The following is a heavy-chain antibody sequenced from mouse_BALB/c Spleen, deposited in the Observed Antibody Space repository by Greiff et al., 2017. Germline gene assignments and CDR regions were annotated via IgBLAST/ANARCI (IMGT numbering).Heavy chain of an antibody. D-gene: IGHD1-1*01. CDR1: GFTFSSYT. Sequence: EVQLVESGGGLVQPGGSLKLSCAASGFTFSSYTMSWVRQTPEKRLEWVAYISNGGGSTYYPDTVKGRFTISRDNAKNTLYLQMSSLKSEDTAMYYCARHLITTDYFDYWGQGTTLTVSS. CDR2: ISNGGGST. CDR3: ARHLITTDYFDY. J-gene: IGHJ2*01. V-gene: IGHV5-12-2*01.